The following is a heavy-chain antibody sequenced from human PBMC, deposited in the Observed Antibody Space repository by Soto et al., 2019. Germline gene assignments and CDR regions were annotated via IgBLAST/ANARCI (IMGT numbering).Heavy chain of an antibody. CDR1: GGSISNSNYY. V-gene: IGHV4-39*01. CDR2: IYYSGST. D-gene: IGHD3-16*01. CDR3: ASPTLGAFDI. Sequence: QLQLQQSGPGLVKPSETLSLTCTVSGGSISNSNYYWGWIRQPPGKGLEWIGSIYYSGSTSYYSSLKSRVTISIDTSKNQFSLRLTSVTAADTAVYYCASPTLGAFDIWGQGTMVTVSS. J-gene: IGHJ3*02.